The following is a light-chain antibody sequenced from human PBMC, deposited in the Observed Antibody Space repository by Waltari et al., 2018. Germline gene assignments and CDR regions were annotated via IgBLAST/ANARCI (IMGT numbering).Light chain of an antibody. CDR3: QQRSNWPT. V-gene: IGKV3-11*01. J-gene: IGKJ5*01. Sequence: EIVLTQSPATLSLSPGERATLSCRASQSVSSYLAWYQQKPGQAPRLLIYDASNRATGIPARFSGSGSGTDFTLTSSILEPEDFAVYYCQQRSNWPTFGQGTRLEIK. CDR1: QSVSSY. CDR2: DAS.